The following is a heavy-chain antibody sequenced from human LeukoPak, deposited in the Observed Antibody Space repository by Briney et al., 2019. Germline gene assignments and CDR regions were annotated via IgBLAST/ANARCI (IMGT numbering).Heavy chain of an antibody. V-gene: IGHV3-23*01. D-gene: IGHD2-2*01. Sequence: GGSLRLSCAASGFIFSSYAMSWVRQAPGKGLEWVSAIGSSGGSTNYADSVKGRFTISRDKSKNTLYLQMDSLRAEDTAVYYCAKDSQGSAASSGFFDYWGQGTLVTVSS. CDR3: AKDSQGSAASSGFFDY. CDR2: IGSSGGST. CDR1: GFIFSSYA. J-gene: IGHJ4*02.